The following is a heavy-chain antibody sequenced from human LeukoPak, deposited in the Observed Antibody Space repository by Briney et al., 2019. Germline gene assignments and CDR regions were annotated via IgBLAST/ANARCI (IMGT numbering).Heavy chain of an antibody. V-gene: IGHV4-34*01. CDR2: INHSGST. D-gene: IGHD5-18*01. J-gene: IGHJ5*02. Sequence: SETLSLTCAVYGGSFSGYYWSWIRQPPGKGLEWIGEINHSGSTNYNPSLKSRVTISVDTSKNQFSLKLSSVTAADTAVYYCARFRGYSYGWDNWFDPWGQGTLVTVSS. CDR3: ARFRGYSYGWDNWFDP. CDR1: GGSFSGYY.